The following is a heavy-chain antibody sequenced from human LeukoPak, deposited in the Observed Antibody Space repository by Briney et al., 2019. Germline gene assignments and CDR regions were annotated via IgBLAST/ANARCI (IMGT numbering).Heavy chain of an antibody. D-gene: IGHD1-26*01. CDR1: GYSFTSYW. CDR3: ARLRGGSPVDY. V-gene: IGHV5-51*01. J-gene: IGHJ4*02. Sequence: GESLKISCETSGYSFTSYWIGWVRQMPGKGLEWMGIIYPGDSDTRYSPSLQGQVSTSVDKSISAAYLQWSSLKASDTAMYYCARLRGGSPVDYWGQGTLVTVSS. CDR2: IYPGDSDT.